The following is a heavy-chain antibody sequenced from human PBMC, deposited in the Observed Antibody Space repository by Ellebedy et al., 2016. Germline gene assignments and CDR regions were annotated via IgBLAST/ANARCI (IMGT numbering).Heavy chain of an antibody. Sequence: GESLKISCVASGFTFSSYSMNWVRQAPGKGLEWVSYISSSSNTIYYADSVKGRFSISRDNAKNSLYLQMNSLRDEDTAVYYCATNYGSGSYSFDYWGQGTLVTVSS. CDR3: ATNYGSGSYSFDY. CDR2: ISSSSNTI. V-gene: IGHV3-48*02. J-gene: IGHJ4*02. D-gene: IGHD3-10*01. CDR1: GFTFSSYS.